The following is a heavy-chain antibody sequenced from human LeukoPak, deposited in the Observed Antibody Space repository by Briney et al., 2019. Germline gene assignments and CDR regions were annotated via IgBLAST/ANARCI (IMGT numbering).Heavy chain of an antibody. D-gene: IGHD1-26*01. Sequence: GGSLRLSCAASGFTFSSYSMNWVRQAPGKGLEWVSSISSSSSYIYYADSVKGRFTISRDNAKNSLYLQMNSLRAEDTAVYYCARTQEVVGAFDAFDIWGQGTMVTVSS. CDR3: ARTQEVVGAFDAFDI. CDR1: GFTFSSYS. CDR2: ISSSSSYI. J-gene: IGHJ3*02. V-gene: IGHV3-21*01.